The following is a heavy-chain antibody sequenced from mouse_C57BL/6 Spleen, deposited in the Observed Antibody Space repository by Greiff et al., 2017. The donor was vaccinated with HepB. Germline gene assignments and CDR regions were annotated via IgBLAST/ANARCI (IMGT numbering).Heavy chain of an antibody. D-gene: IGHD1-1*01. CDR3: TRGGVTTVDWYFDV. CDR2: IYPGNSDT. V-gene: IGHV1-5*01. J-gene: IGHJ1*03. CDR1: GYTFTSYW. Sequence: VQLQQSGTVLARPGASVKMSCKTSGYTFTSYWMHWVKQRPGQGLEWIGAIYPGNSDTSYNQKFKGKAKLTAVTSASTAYMELSSLTNEDSAVYYWTRGGVTTVDWYFDVWGTGTTVTVSS.